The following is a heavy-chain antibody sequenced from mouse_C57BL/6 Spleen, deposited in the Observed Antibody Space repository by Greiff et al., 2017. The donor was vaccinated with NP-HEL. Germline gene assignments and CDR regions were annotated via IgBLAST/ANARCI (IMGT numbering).Heavy chain of an antibody. Sequence: QVQLQQPGAELVKPGASVTLSCKASGYTFTSYWMQWVKQRPGQGLEWIGEIDPSDGYPNYNQKFKGKATLTVDTSSSTASMQLSSLTSEDSAVYYCARGDYSNYVRYFEVWGTGTTVTVSS. CDR1: GYTFTSYW. CDR2: IDPSDGYP. CDR3: ARGDYSNYVRYFEV. V-gene: IGHV1-50*01. D-gene: IGHD2-5*01. J-gene: IGHJ1*03.